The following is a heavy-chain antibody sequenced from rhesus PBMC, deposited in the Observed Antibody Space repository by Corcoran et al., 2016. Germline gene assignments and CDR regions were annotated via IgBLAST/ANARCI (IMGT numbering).Heavy chain of an antibody. D-gene: IGHD2-21*01. CDR1: GGSISGYYY. J-gene: IGHJ6*01. V-gene: IGHV4S14*01. Sequence: QVQLQESGPGLVKPSETMSLTCAVSGGSISGYYYWSWIRQPPGKGLEWIGRIYGSGGCNYLNPSLKGRVTLSVDTSKNRFSLKLSSVTAADTAVYYCASGWEYCTGSGCYVDGLGSWGQGVVVTVSS. CDR2: IYGSGGCN. CDR3: ASGWEYCTGSGCYVDGLGS.